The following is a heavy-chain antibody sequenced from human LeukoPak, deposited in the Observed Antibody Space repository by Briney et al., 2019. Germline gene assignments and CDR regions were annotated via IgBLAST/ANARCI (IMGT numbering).Heavy chain of an antibody. CDR2: ISGSGGST. V-gene: IGHV3-23*01. CDR1: GVTFNSYA. J-gene: IGHJ4*02. Sequence: GGSLRLSCAAPGVTFNSYAMGWVRQFPGKGLEWVSAISGSGGSTYYADSVKGRFTISRDNSKSTLYLQMNSLRDDDSAAYFCARVYLERLTAGYFDHWGQGTQVTVSP. CDR3: ARVYLERLTAGYFDH. D-gene: IGHD2-8*01.